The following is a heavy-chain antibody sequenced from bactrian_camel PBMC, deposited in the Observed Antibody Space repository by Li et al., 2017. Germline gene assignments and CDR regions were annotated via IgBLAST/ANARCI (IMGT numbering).Heavy chain of an antibody. J-gene: IGHJ4*01. Sequence: VQLVESGGGSVQAGESLRLSCAASDYSFSRYWAWFRQAPGRKCEVVSRTTSDSSTNYASSVKGRFAISQDSDNPDNNTVYLQMNSLKPEDTAMYFCTQGVYWSTIGDIQRHQRGQGTQVTVS. V-gene: IGHV3S53*01. D-gene: IGHD8*01. CDR3: TQGVYWSTIGDIQRHQ. CDR1: DYSFSRY. CDR2: TTSDSST.